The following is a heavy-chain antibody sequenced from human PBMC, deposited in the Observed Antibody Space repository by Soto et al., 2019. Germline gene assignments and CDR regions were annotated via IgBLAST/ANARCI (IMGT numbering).Heavy chain of an antibody. V-gene: IGHV1-8*01. CDR3: ARGDGYIFDY. D-gene: IGHD5-12*01. Sequence: QVQLVXXXAEVKKPGASVKVSCKASGYTFISYDINWVRQATGQGLEWMGWMNPNTGDTGYAQKFQGRVTMTRNTSINTANLELSSLRSDDTAVYFCARGDGYIFDYWGQGTLVTVSS. J-gene: IGHJ4*02. CDR2: MNPNTGDT. CDR1: GYTFISYD.